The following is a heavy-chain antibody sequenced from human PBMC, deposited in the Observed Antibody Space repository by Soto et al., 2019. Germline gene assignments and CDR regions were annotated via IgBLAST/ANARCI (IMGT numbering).Heavy chain of an antibody. J-gene: IGHJ4*02. D-gene: IGHD6-13*01. CDR2: ISGNSGTT. Sequence: EVQLLESGGGLVQPGGSLRLSCAASGFTFSNYAMTWVRQAPGKGLEWVSFISGNSGTTYFADSVKGRFTISRDNSKSTLYLQMNSLRAEDTAVYYCAKASSISWGVFDDWGQGTLITVSS. CDR1: GFTFSNYA. CDR3: AKASSISWGVFDD. V-gene: IGHV3-23*01.